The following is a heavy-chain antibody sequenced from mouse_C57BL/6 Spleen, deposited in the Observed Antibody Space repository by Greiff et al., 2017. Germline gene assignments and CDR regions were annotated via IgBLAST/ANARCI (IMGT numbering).Heavy chain of an antibody. CDR2: ISSGSSTI. Sequence: EVHLVESGGGLVKPGGSLKLSCAASGFTFSDYGMHWVRQAPEKGLEWVAYISSGSSTIYYADTVQGRFTISRDNAKNTLFLQMTSLRSEDTAMYYCARETAYYSDYWGQGTPLTVSS. CDR1: GFTFSDYG. V-gene: IGHV5-17*01. J-gene: IGHJ2*01. D-gene: IGHD4-1*01. CDR3: ARETAYYSDY.